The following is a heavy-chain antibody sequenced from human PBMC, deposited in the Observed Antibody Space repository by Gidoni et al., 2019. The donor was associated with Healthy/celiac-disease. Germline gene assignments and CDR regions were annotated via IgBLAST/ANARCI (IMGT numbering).Heavy chain of an antibody. Sequence: QVQLVESGGGVVQPRRSLRLSCAASGFTFSSYAMHWVRQAPGKGLEWVAVISYDGSNKYYADSVKGRFTISRDNSKNTLYLQMNSLRAEDTAVYYCPLSYSGYAHYWGQGTLVTVSS. CDR2: ISYDGSNK. D-gene: IGHD5-12*01. CDR1: GFTFSSYA. J-gene: IGHJ4*02. CDR3: PLSYSGYAHY. V-gene: IGHV3-30-3*01.